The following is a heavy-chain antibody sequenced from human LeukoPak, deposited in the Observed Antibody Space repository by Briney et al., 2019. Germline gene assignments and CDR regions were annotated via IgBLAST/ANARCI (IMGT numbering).Heavy chain of an antibody. CDR3: ARARDAGASSI. D-gene: IGHD3-10*01. Sequence: SETLSLTCIVSGDSISSYYWSWIRQPAGKGLEWIGRIYTSGSANYNPSLKSRVTISVDTSKNQFSLKLSSVTAADTAVYYCARARDAGASSIWGQGTMVTVSS. CDR1: GDSISSYY. V-gene: IGHV4-4*07. CDR2: IYTSGSA. J-gene: IGHJ3*02.